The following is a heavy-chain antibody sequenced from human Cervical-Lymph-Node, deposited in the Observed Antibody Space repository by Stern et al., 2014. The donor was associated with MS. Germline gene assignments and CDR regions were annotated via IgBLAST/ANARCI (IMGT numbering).Heavy chain of an antibody. J-gene: IGHJ6*02. CDR3: ARGELKEGVVRGMDV. D-gene: IGHD3-3*01. CDR1: GGTFSSYA. Sequence: VQLVESGAEVKKPGSSVKVSCTASGGTFSSYAIRWVRQAPGPGLEWMCGLIPIFGTANYAQKFQGRVTITADESTSTAYMELSSLRSEDTAVYYCARGELKEGVVRGMDVWGQGTTVTVSS. V-gene: IGHV1-69*01. CDR2: LIPIFGTA.